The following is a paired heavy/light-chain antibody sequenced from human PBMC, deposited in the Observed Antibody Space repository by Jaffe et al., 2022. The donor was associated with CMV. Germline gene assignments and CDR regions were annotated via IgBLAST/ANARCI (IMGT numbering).Light chain of an antibody. CDR1: SVRIYY. J-gene: IGLJ1*01. Sequence: SSELTQDPAVSVALGQTVSITCQGDSVRIYYATWYQQKPGQAPLLVIYGENNRPSGIPDRFSASRSGNTASLTITGTQAEDEADYYCYSRDNSGDHYVFGTGTKVTVL. CDR2: GEN. CDR3: YSRDNSGDHYV. V-gene: IGLV3-19*01.
Heavy chain of an antibody. V-gene: IGHV4-4*02. CDR3: ARDVSELAPRLTSDYYYYMDV. J-gene: IGHJ6*03. CDR2: IYHIGTT. Sequence: QVQLQESGPGLVRPSGTLSLTCAVSGGSISSSNWWSWVRQSPGKGLEWIGEIYHIGTTNYNPSLKSRVTISVDKSKNQFSLNLISVTAADTAMYYCARDVSELAPRLTSDYYYYMDVWGKGTAVTVSS. D-gene: IGHD6-6*01. CDR1: GGSISSSNW.